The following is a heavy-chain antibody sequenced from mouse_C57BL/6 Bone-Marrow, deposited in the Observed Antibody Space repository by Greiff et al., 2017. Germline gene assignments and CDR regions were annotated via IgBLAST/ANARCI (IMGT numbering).Heavy chain of an antibody. CDR2: IDPEDGET. CDR1: GFNIKDYY. CDR3: ARSPYGSSPYWYFDV. V-gene: IGHV14-2*01. J-gene: IGHJ1*03. Sequence: EVQLQQSGAELVKPGASVKLSCTASGFNIKDYYMHWVKQRTEQGLEWIGRIDPEDGETKYAPKFQGQATITADTSSNTAYLQLSSLQSEDTAVYDCARSPYGSSPYWYFDVWGTGTTVTVSS. D-gene: IGHD1-1*01.